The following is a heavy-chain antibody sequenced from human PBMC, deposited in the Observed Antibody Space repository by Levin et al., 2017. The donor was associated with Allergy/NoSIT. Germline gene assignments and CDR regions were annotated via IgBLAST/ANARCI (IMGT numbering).Heavy chain of an antibody. D-gene: IGHD3-22*01. J-gene: IGHJ4*02. CDR3: ARLRPSSSGLYNGDFDY. CDR2: IYPGDSDT. V-gene: IGHV5-51*04. CDR1: GYSFTTYW. Sequence: PGGSLRLSCKGSGYSFTTYWIGWVRQMPGKGLEWMGIIYPGDSDTRYSPSFQGQVTISADKPISAAYLQWSSLQASDTAMYYCARLRPSSSGLYNGDFDYWGQGTLVTVSS.